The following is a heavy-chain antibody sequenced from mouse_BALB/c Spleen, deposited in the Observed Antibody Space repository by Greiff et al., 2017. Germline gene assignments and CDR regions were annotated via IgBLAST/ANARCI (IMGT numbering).Heavy chain of an antibody. J-gene: IGHJ3*01. CDR3: VRDRGMITDRPGFAY. D-gene: IGHD2-4*01. V-gene: IGHV2-9-2*01. CDR2: IWTGGGT. CDR1: GFSLTSYD. Sequence: QVQLKESGPGLVAPSQSLSITCTVSGFSLTSYDISWIRQPPGKGLEWLGVIWTGGGTNYNSAFMSRLSISKDNSKSQVFLKMNSLQTDDTAIYYCVRDRGMITDRPGFAYWGQGTLVTVSA.